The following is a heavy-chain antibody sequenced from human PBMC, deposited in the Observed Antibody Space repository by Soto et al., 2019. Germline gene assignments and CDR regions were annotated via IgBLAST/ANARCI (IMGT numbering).Heavy chain of an antibody. V-gene: IGHV1-46*01. CDR1: GFSFSDYF. J-gene: IGHJ5*02. CDR3: VRDNSQLYGTPDASSLFHP. Sequence: QAQLVQSGAEVKKPGASVKVSCKASGFSFSDYFMHWVRQAPGQGLEWMGIINPSGDRTDYAQKFQGRVTLTRDTSTSTVYMDLSCLRYEDTAVYYCVRDNSQLYGTPDASSLFHPWGQGTPVTVSS. D-gene: IGHD2-8*01. CDR2: INPSGDRT.